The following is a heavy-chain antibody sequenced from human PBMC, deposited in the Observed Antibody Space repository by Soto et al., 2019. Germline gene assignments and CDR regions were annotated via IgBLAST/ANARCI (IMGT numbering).Heavy chain of an antibody. CDR1: GYRFAGYG. J-gene: IGHJ6*02. CDR2: IDPSDSYT. V-gene: IGHV5-10-1*01. D-gene: IGHD6-19*01. CDR3: ARHLSSVAGTDLDV. Sequence: PGESLRISCKGSGYRFAGYGVSWVRQMPGKGLEWMGRIDPSDSYTNYSPSFQGHVTISADKSISTAYLQWSSLKASDTAMYYCARHLSSVAGTDLDVWGQGTTVTSP.